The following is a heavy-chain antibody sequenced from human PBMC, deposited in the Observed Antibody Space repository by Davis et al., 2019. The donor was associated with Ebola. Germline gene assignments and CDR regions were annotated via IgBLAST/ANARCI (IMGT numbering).Heavy chain of an antibody. CDR2: ISTSSTDI. CDR3: ARDRNYDSSGYYRFDY. D-gene: IGHD3-22*01. V-gene: IGHV3-21*01. Sequence: GESLKISCAASGFIFSGYTMHWVRQAPGKGLEWVSSISTSSTDIYYADSVKGRFTIFRDNAKNSLYLQMNSLRAEDTALYYCARDRNYDSSGYYRFDYWGQGTLVTVSS. CDR1: GFIFSGYT. J-gene: IGHJ4*02.